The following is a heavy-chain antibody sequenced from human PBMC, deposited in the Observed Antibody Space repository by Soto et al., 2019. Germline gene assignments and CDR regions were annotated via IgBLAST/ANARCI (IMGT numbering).Heavy chain of an antibody. J-gene: IGHJ3*02. CDR1: GGSISFYN. Sequence: TSETLSLTCSVSGGSISFYNWNWIRQSPEKGLGWIGYVYHSGRTNYNPSLKSRVTISVDTSKNQFSLQLSAVTAADTAVYYCAKGDSTTHGDSFDIWGQGTMVTVSS. CDR3: AKGDSTTHGDSFDI. CDR2: VYHSGRT. D-gene: IGHD6-13*01. V-gene: IGHV4-59*01.